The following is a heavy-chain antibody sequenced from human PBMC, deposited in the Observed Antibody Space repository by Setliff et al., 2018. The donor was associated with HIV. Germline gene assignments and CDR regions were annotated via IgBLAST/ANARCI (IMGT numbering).Heavy chain of an antibody. CDR2: IYHSGAT. V-gene: IGHV4-38-2*02. J-gene: IGHJ4*02. Sequence: SETLSLTCTLSGDSVTTPYYWGWIRQPPGKGLEWVGSIYHSGATYFTPSLKSRVTLSVDTSKNQFFLRLTSVSAADTAVYYCARHGNQWLVTIDYWGQGTLVTV. D-gene: IGHD6-19*01. CDR1: GDSVTTPYY. CDR3: ARHGNQWLVTIDY.